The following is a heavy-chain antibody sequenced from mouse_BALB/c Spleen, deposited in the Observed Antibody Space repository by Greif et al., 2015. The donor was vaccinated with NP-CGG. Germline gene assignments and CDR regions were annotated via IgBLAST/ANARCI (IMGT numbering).Heavy chain of an antibody. V-gene: IGHV1-54*01. D-gene: IGHD2-1*01. CDR3: ARSGGNFWVDY. Sequence: VQLQQSGTELVRPGTSVKVSCKASGYAFTNYLIEWVKQRPGQGLEWIGVINPGSGGTNYNEKFKGKATLTAGKSSSTAYMQLSSLTSDDSAVYFCARSGGNFWVDYWGQGTSVTVSS. CDR2: INPGSGGT. CDR1: GYAFTNYL. J-gene: IGHJ4*01.